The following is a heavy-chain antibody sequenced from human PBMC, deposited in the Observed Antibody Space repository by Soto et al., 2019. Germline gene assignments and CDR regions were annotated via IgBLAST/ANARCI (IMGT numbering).Heavy chain of an antibody. CDR3: ATDIPYTVYAFHI. J-gene: IGHJ3*02. D-gene: IGHD2-21*01. V-gene: IGHV3-15*07. Sequence: EVQLVESGGGLVEPGESLRLSCAASGFTFSNAWMNWVRQAPGKGLEWVGRIKSKVNGGTTDYAAPVKGRFTISRDDSKNTLYLQMNSLKTEDTAVYYCATDIPYTVYAFHIWGHGTMVTVSS. CDR1: GFTFSNAW. CDR2: IKSKVNGGTT.